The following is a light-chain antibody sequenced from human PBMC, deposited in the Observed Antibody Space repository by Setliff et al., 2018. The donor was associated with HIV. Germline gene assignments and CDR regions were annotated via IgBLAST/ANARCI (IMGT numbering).Light chain of an antibody. Sequence: QSALTQPASVSGSPGQSITISCTGTSSDVGGYSPVSWYQQHPGKAPKLMIYDVLKRPSGVPDRFSASKSGNTASLTVSGLQPEDEADYYCCSFAGNSWVFGGGTKVTVL. V-gene: IGLV2-8*01. CDR3: CSFAGNSWV. J-gene: IGLJ3*02. CDR1: SSDVGGYSP. CDR2: DVL.